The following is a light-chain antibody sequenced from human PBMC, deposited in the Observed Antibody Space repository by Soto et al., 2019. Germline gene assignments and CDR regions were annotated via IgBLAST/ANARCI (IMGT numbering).Light chain of an antibody. CDR2: GVS. CDR1: SSNIGSNY. V-gene: IGLV2-8*01. Sequence: QSVLTQPPSASGTPGQRVTISCSGSSSNIGSNYVSWYQQHPGTAPKLLIYGVSQRPSGVPDRFSGSKSGNTASLTVSGLHAEDEADYYCNSYAGSNNGYVFGTGTKVTVL. J-gene: IGLJ1*01. CDR3: NSYAGSNNGYV.